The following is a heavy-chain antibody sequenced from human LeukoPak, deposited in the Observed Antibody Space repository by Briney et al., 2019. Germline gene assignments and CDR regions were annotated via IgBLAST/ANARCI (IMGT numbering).Heavy chain of an antibody. V-gene: IGHV4-30-4*08. CDR3: ARAESMTRNYDL. Sequence: PSETLSLTCTVSGGSISSGDYYWSWIRQPPGKGLEWIGYIYYSGSTYYNPSLKSRVTISVDTSKNQSSLKLSSVTAADTAVYYCARAESMTRNYDLWGRGTLVTVSS. CDR2: IYYSGST. CDR1: GGSISSGDYY. J-gene: IGHJ2*01.